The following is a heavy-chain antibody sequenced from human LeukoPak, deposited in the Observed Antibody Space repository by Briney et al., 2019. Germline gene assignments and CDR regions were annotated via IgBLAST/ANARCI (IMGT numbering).Heavy chain of an antibody. CDR3: ARDKYYDRYFDS. D-gene: IGHD3-22*01. CDR1: GFTFNSNW. J-gene: IGHJ4*02. Sequence: GGSLRLSRAASGFTFNSNWMSWVRQAPGKGLEWVANIKQDGSEKYYVDSVKGRFTISRDNAKNSLSLQMNSLRAEDTAVYYCARDKYYDRYFDSWGQGTLVTVSS. V-gene: IGHV3-7*01. CDR2: IKQDGSEK.